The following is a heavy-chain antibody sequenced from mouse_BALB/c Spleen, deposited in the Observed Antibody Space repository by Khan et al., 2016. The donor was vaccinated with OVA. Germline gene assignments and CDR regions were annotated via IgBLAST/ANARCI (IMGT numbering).Heavy chain of an antibody. J-gene: IGHJ2*01. Sequence: VQLQQSGAELAKPGASVQMSCKASGYTFTTYWMHWVKQRPGQGLEWIGYINPTSGYTDYSENFKDKATLSADKSSSTAYMQLSRLTSEDSAVYYCTRDRIDYWGRGTTLTVSS. CDR3: TRDRIDY. CDR1: GYTFTTYW. V-gene: IGHV1-7*01. CDR2: INPTSGYT.